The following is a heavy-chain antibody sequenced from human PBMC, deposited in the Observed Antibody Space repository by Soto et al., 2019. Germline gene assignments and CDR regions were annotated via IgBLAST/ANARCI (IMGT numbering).Heavy chain of an antibody. Sequence: GGSLRLSCTASGFTFNNYAMSWVRQAPGKGLKWVSGISGSGGRTYSAASVKGRFTISRDNSKNTLYLQMNSLRAEDTAVYYCAKESYYDSSGAYYFEYWGQGTLVTVSS. J-gene: IGHJ4*02. CDR3: AKESYYDSSGAYYFEY. V-gene: IGHV3-23*01. CDR2: ISGSGGRT. CDR1: GFTFNNYA. D-gene: IGHD3-22*01.